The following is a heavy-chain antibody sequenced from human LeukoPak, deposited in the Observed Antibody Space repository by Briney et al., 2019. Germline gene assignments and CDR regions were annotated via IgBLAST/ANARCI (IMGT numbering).Heavy chain of an antibody. D-gene: IGHD5-12*01. CDR3: ASDSGYDEIDY. CDR2: INYSGVT. Sequence: SETLSLTCTVSGGSSSNGGYSWNWIRQSPGKGLEWIGYINYSGVTYYNPSLRSRVTMSVDTSKNQFSLKLSSVTAADTAVYYCASDSGYDEIDYWGQGTLVTVSS. CDR1: GGSSSNGGYS. V-gene: IGHV4-31*03. J-gene: IGHJ4*02.